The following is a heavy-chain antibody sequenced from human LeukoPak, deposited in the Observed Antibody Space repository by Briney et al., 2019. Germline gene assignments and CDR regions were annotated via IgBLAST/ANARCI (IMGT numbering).Heavy chain of an antibody. D-gene: IGHD4-11*01. Sequence: PGGSLRLSCAASGFTFSSYAMSWVRQAPGKGLEWVSAISGSGGSTYYADSVKGRFTISRDNSKNTLYLQMNSLRAEDTVVYYLANPPGATVTPKDWFDPWGQGTLVTVSS. V-gene: IGHV3-23*01. CDR2: ISGSGGST. CDR3: ANPPGATVTPKDWFDP. J-gene: IGHJ5*02. CDR1: GFTFSSYA.